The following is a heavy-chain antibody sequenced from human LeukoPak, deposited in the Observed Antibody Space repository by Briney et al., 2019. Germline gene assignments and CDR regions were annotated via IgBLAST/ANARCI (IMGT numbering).Heavy chain of an antibody. CDR3: ASGGYSSSWYVYYYGMDV. CDR2: IYYSGST. CDR1: GGSISSSNYY. J-gene: IGHJ6*02. Sequence: SETLSLTCTVSGGSISSSNYYWGWIRQPPGKGLEWIANIYYSGSTYYNPSLKSRVTISVDTSKNQFSLKLSSVTAADTAVYYCASGGYSSSWYVYYYGMDVWGQGTTVTVSS. V-gene: IGHV4-39*01. D-gene: IGHD6-13*01.